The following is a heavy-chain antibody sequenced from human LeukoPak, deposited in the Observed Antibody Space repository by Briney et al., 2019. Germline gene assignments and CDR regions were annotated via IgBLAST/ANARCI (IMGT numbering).Heavy chain of an antibody. CDR1: GFTFSTYS. Sequence: PGGSLRLSCAASGFTFSTYSMNWVRQAPGKGLEWVSSISGSSGYIYYADSVKGRFTISRDNAKNSLYLQMNSLRAEDTAVYYCARVSMETGDRRPPDYWGQGTLVTVSS. CDR2: ISGSSGYI. D-gene: IGHD7-27*01. V-gene: IGHV3-21*01. J-gene: IGHJ4*02. CDR3: ARVSMETGDRRPPDY.